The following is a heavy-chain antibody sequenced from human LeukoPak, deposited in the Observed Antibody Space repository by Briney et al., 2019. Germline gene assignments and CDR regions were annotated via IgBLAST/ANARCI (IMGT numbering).Heavy chain of an antibody. CDR2: IYSGGST. CDR1: GFTFSSYA. V-gene: IGHV3-66*02. J-gene: IGHJ6*03. Sequence: GGSLRLSCAASGFTFSSYAMSWVRQAPGKGLEWVSVIYSGGSTYYADSVKGRFTISRDNSKNTLYLQMNSLRAEDTAVYYCARGGNYDFWRTYYYYYMDVWGKGTTVTVSS. CDR3: ARGGNYDFWRTYYYYYMDV. D-gene: IGHD3-3*01.